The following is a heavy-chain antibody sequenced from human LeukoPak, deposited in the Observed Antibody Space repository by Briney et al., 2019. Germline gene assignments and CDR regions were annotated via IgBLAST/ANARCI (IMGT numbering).Heavy chain of an antibody. Sequence: GGSLRLSCAASGFTFSDYYMSWIRQAPGKGLEWVSYISSSGSTIYYADSVKGRFTISRDNAKNSLYLQMNSLRAEDTAVYYCARDDCSSTSCYSGYYMDVWGKGTTVTISS. V-gene: IGHV3-11*01. D-gene: IGHD2-2*01. CDR3: ARDDCSSTSCYSGYYMDV. J-gene: IGHJ6*03. CDR1: GFTFSDYY. CDR2: ISSSGSTI.